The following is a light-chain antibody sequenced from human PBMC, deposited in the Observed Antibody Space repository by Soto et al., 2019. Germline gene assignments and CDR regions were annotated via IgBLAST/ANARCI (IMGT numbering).Light chain of an antibody. CDR1: NSDVGGYNF. V-gene: IGLV2-14*03. CDR3: SSYTSSSTQV. Sequence: QSVLTQPRSVSGSPGQSVTISCTGTNSDVGGYNFVSWYQQLPGKAPKLMISAVSQRPSGVSNRFSGSKSGNTASLTISGLQAEDEADYYCSSYTSSSTQVFGTGTKVTVL. J-gene: IGLJ1*01. CDR2: AVS.